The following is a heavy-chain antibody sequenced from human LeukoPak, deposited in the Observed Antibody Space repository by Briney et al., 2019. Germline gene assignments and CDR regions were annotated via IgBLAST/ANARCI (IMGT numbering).Heavy chain of an antibody. CDR2: ISAYNGNT. V-gene: IGHV1-18*01. CDR3: AREVQYYYDSSGYYWYYFDY. Sequence: ASVKVSCKASGYTFTSYGISWVRQAPGQGLEWMGWISAYNGNTNYAQKLQGRVTMTTDTSTSTAYMELRSLGSDDTAVYYCAREVQYYYDSSGYYWYYFDYWGQGTLVTVSS. CDR1: GYTFTSYG. J-gene: IGHJ4*02. D-gene: IGHD3-22*01.